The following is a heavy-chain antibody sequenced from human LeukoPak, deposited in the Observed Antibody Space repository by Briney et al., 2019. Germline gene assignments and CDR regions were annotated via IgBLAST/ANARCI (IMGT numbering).Heavy chain of an antibody. D-gene: IGHD2-15*01. CDR2: INPDGSDK. J-gene: IGHJ4*02. V-gene: IGHV3-7*01. CDR3: ASIYCSGGRCSYFDY. Sequence: GGSLRLSCAASGFTFSSYAMSWVRQAPGKGLEWVANINPDGSDKYYVDSVKGRFTISRDNAKNSLYLQMNSLRAEDTAVYYCASIYCSGGRCSYFDYWGQGTLVTVSS. CDR1: GFTFSSYA.